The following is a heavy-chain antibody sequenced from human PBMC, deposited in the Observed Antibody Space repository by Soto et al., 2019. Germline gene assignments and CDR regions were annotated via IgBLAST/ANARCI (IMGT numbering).Heavy chain of an antibody. D-gene: IGHD5-18*01. CDR1: GFTFSSYA. CDR3: ARGCVDTACEIWLDY. J-gene: IGHJ4*02. CDR2: ISYDGSNK. V-gene: IGHV3-30-3*01. Sequence: GGSLRLSCAASGFTFSSYAMHWVRQAPGKGLEWVAVISYDGSNKYYADSVKGRFTISRDNSKNTLYLQMNSLRAEDTAVYYCARGCVDTACEIWLDYWGQGTLVTVSS.